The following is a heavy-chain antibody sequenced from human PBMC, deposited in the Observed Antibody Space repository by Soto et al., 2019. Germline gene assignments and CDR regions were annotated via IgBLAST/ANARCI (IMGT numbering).Heavy chain of an antibody. Sequence: LRLSCAASGFTFSSYGMHWVRQAPGKGLEWVAVIWYDGSNKYYADSVKGRFTISRDNSKNTLYLQMNSLRAEDTAVYYCARSNFIAVATPRYFDLWGRGTLVTVSS. CDR1: GFTFSSYG. CDR3: ARSNFIAVATPRYFDL. V-gene: IGHV3-33*01. J-gene: IGHJ2*01. CDR2: IWYDGSNK. D-gene: IGHD6-19*01.